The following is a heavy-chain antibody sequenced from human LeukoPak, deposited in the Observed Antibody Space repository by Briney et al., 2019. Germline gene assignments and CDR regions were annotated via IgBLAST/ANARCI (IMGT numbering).Heavy chain of an antibody. CDR3: AREGSSGPISAFDI. CDR2: IKQDGSEK. J-gene: IGHJ3*02. CDR1: GFTFSSYS. V-gene: IGHV3-7*01. Sequence: PGGYLRLSCAASGFTFSSYSMSWVRQAPGKGLEWVANIKQDGSEKYYVDSVEGRFTISRDNAKNSLYLQMNSLRAEDTAVYYCAREGSSGPISAFDIWGQGTMVTVSS. D-gene: IGHD3-22*01.